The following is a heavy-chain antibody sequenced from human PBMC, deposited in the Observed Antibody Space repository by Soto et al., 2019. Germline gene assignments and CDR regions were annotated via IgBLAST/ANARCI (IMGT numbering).Heavy chain of an antibody. V-gene: IGHV4-31*02. CDR2: IYYSGST. CDR1: GGSISSRGYY. CDR3: ATRLIVVVPAAILSWFDP. J-gene: IGHJ5*02. D-gene: IGHD2-2*01. Sequence: PSETQSHTNTVSGGSISSRGYYWSWNRQHPGKGLERIGDIYYSGSTYYNPSLKSRVTISVDTSKNQFSLKLSSVTAADTAVYYCATRLIVVVPAAILSWFDPWGQGTLVTVSS.